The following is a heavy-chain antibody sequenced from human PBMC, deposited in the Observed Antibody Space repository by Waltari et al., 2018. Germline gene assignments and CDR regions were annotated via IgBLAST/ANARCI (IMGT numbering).Heavy chain of an antibody. CDR2: ITQDGSDK. V-gene: IGHV3-7*01. CDR1: GFTFTAYW. J-gene: IGHJ6*02. Sequence: EVQLVESGGGLVQPGGPLRLSCAASGFTFTAYWMSWVRQAPGKGLEWVANITQDGSDKSCGECVKGRVNTARDSAKNSLYLQMNGLRAEDTDVYYCARVGGGSGSYRAGIYYYYGMDVWGQGTTVTVSS. CDR3: ARVGGGSGSYRAGIYYYYGMDV. D-gene: IGHD3-10*01.